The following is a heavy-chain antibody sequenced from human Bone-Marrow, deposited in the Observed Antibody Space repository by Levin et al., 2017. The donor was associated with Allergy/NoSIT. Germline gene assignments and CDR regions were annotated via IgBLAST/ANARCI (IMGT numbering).Heavy chain of an antibody. CDR1: GGSFSGYY. V-gene: IGHV4-34*01. J-gene: IGHJ6*02. D-gene: IGHD1-7*01. CDR2: INHSGST. CDR3: ARKGGIQYNWNYYYYYGMDV. Sequence: SQTLSLTCAVYGGSFSGYYWSWLRQPPGKGLEWIGEINHSGSTNYNPSLKSRVTISVDTSKNQFSLKLSSVTAADTAVYYCARKGGIQYNWNYYYYYGMDVWGQGTTVTVSS.